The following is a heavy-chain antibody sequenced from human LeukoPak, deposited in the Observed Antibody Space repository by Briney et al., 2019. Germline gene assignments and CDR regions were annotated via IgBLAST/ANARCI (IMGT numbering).Heavy chain of an antibody. D-gene: IGHD3-22*01. CDR1: GFTLTSYA. CDR2: ISYDGSIK. Sequence: GGSLRLSCAASGFTLTSYAMHWVRQAPGKGLEWVAVISYDGSIKYYADSVKGRFTISRDNSETTLYLQMNSLRAEDTAVYYCARGSSGYSYCFDYWGQRTLVSVSS. V-gene: IGHV3-30-3*01. J-gene: IGHJ4*02. CDR3: ARGSSGYSYCFDY.